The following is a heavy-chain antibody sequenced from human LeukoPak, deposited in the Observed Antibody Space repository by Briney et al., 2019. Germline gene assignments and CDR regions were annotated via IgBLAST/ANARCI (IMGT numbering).Heavy chain of an antibody. CDR1: GYTLTELS. CDR3: ARESGAGNYYYYYMDV. CDR2: FDPEDGET. D-gene: IGHD3-10*01. V-gene: IGHV1-24*01. Sequence: ASVKVSCKVSGYTLTELSMHWVRQAPGKGLEWMGGFDPEDGETIYAQKFQGRVTMTEDTSTDTAYMELSSLRSEDTAVYYCARESGAGNYYYYYMDVWGKGTPVTISS. J-gene: IGHJ6*03.